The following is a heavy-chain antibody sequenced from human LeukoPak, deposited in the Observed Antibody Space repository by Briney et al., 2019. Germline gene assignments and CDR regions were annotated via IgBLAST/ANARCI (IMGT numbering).Heavy chain of an antibody. J-gene: IGHJ4*02. V-gene: IGHV1-69*04. CDR3: ARDRDIGAAGYHFDF. CDR2: IIPILGIA. Sequence: ASVKVSCKASGGTFSSYAISWVRQAPGQGLEWMGRIIPILGIANYAQKFQGRVTITADKSTSTAYMELSSLRAEDTAVYYCARDRDIGAAGYHFDFWGQGTLVTVSS. D-gene: IGHD6-13*01. CDR1: GGTFSSYA.